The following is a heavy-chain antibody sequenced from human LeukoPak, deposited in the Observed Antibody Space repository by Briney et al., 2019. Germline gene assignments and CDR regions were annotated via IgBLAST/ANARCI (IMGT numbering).Heavy chain of an antibody. J-gene: IGHJ3*02. CDR2: IDSSSSYM. Sequence: GGSLRLSCAASGFTFSGYNMNWVRQAPGKGLEWVSSIDSSSSYMYYPDSVRGRFTISRDNAENSLDLQMNSLRAKDTAVYFCARAYCSSTTCYTYDAFDIWGQGTMVTVSS. CDR3: ARAYCSSTTCYTYDAFDI. CDR1: GFTFSGYN. V-gene: IGHV3-21*01. D-gene: IGHD2-2*02.